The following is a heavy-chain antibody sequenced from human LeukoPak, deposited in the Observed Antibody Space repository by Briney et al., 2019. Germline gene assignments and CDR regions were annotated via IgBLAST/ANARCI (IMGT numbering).Heavy chain of an antibody. D-gene: IGHD3-16*01. V-gene: IGHV4-34*01. J-gene: IGHJ5*02. CDR3: PRVMRLRWGNNWLEP. Sequence: KTSETLSLTCAVYGGSFSGYYWSWIRQPPGKGLEWIGEINHSGSTNYNPSLKSRVTISVDTSKNQFSLKLRSVTAADTTVYHCPRVMRLRWGNNWLEPWGQGTVVNVSS. CDR2: INHSGST. CDR1: GGSFSGYY.